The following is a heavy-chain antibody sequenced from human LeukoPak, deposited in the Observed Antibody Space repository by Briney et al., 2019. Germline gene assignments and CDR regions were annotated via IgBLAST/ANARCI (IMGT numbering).Heavy chain of an antibody. V-gene: IGHV3-21*01. CDR1: GFTFSSYS. Sequence: GGSLRLSCAASGFTFSSYSMNWVRQAPGKGLEWVSSISSSSSYIYYADSVKGRFTISRDNAKNSLYLQMNRLRAEDTAVYYCARERDPSSGWRTFPGYWGQGTLVTVSS. D-gene: IGHD6-19*01. J-gene: IGHJ4*02. CDR3: ARERDPSSGWRTFPGY. CDR2: ISSSSSYI.